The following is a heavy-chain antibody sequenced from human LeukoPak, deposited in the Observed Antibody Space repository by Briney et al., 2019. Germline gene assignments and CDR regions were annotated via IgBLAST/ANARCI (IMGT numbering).Heavy chain of an antibody. CDR1: GGSFSGYY. Sequence: SETLSLTCAVYGGSFSGYYWSWIRQPPGKGLEWIGEINYSGSTNYNPSLKSRVTISVDTSKNQFSLKLSSVTAADTAVYYCARARGYSYGPDAFDIWGQGTMVTVSS. V-gene: IGHV4-34*01. CDR2: INYSGST. CDR3: ARARGYSYGPDAFDI. J-gene: IGHJ3*02. D-gene: IGHD5-18*01.